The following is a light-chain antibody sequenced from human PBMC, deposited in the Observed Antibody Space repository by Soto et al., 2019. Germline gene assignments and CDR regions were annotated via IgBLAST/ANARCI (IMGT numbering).Light chain of an antibody. CDR2: DAS. CDR3: QQRSNWPPIFT. Sequence: EIVLTQSPATLSLSPGERATLSCRASQSVSNLLAWYQQKPGQAPRLLMFDASNRATGIPARFSGSGSGTDFTPTISSLEPEDFAVYYCQQRSNWPPIFTFGPGTKVDIK. V-gene: IGKV3-11*01. CDR1: QSVSNL. J-gene: IGKJ3*01.